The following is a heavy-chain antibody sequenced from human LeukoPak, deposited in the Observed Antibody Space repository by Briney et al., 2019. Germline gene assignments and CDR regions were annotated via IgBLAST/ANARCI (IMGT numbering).Heavy chain of an antibody. CDR3: ARDNTHYYYYYMDV. J-gene: IGHJ6*03. CDR1: GFTFSSYW. Sequence: PGGSLRLSCAASGFTFSSYWMHWVRQAPGKGLEWVSGINWNGGSTGYADSVKGRFAISRDNAKNSLYLQMNSLRAEDTALYHCARDNTHYYYYYMDVWGKGTTVTISS. CDR2: INWNGGST. D-gene: IGHD2-2*02. V-gene: IGHV3-20*01.